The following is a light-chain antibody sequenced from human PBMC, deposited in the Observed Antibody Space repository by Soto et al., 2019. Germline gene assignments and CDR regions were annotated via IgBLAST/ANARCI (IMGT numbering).Light chain of an antibody. Sequence: DIQMTQSPSTLSESVGDRVTITCLASQTISSWLAWYQQKPGKAPELLIYDASTLESGVPSRFSGSGSGTEFSLTISSLQPEDFAVYYCQHYNNWPPYTFGQGTRLEIK. J-gene: IGKJ5*01. CDR2: DAS. V-gene: IGKV1-5*01. CDR1: QTISSW. CDR3: QHYNNWPPYT.